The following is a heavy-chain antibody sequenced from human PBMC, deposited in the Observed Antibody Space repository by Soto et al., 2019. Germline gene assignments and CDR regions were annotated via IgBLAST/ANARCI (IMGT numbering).Heavy chain of an antibody. V-gene: IGHV4-59*08. CDR2: IYYSGST. CDR1: GGSISSYY. Sequence: SETLSLTCTVSGGSISSYYWSWIRQPPGKGLEWIGYIYYSGSTNYNPSLKSRVTISVDTSKNQFSLKLSSVTAADTAVYYCARSTGPLLQYFDWLPIAWFDPWGQGTLVTVSS. CDR3: ARSTGPLLQYFDWLPIAWFDP. D-gene: IGHD3-9*01. J-gene: IGHJ5*02.